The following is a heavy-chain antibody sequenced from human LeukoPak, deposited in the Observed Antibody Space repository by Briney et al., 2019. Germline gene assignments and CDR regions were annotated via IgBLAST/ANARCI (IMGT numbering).Heavy chain of an antibody. J-gene: IGHJ5*02. CDR1: GYTFTSYD. CDR3: ARGSASSWPTGDWFDP. D-gene: IGHD6-13*01. V-gene: IGHV1-8*01. Sequence: ASVKVSCKASGYTFTSYDINWVRQATGQGLEWMGWMNPNSGNTGYAQEFQGRVTMTRNTSISTAYMELSSLRSEDTAVYYCARGSASSWPTGDWFDPWGQGTLVTVSS. CDR2: MNPNSGNT.